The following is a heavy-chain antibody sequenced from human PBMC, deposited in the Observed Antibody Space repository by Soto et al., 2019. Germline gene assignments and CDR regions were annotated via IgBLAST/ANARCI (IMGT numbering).Heavy chain of an antibody. CDR1: GFTFSSYS. J-gene: IGHJ6*02. Sequence: PGGSLRLSCAASGFTFSSYSMNWVRQAPGKGLEWVSSISSSSSYIYYADSVKGRFTISRDNAKNSLYLQMNSLRAEDTAVYYCARGLVVVTTSLGMDVWGQGTTVTVSS. D-gene: IGHD2-21*02. V-gene: IGHV3-21*01. CDR2: ISSSSSYI. CDR3: ARGLVVVTTSLGMDV.